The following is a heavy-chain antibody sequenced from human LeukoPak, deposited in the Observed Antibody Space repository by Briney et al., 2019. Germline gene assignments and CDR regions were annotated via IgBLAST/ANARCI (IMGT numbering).Heavy chain of an antibody. Sequence: SVKVSCKASGGTFSSYAISWVRQAPGQGLEWMGRIIPILGIANYAQKFQGRVTITADKSTSTAYMELSSLRSEDTAVYYCARSCWGSSTSCNDYWGQGTLVTVSS. CDR1: GGTFSSYA. CDR2: IIPILGIA. J-gene: IGHJ4*02. CDR3: ARSCWGSSTSCNDY. V-gene: IGHV1-69*04. D-gene: IGHD2-2*01.